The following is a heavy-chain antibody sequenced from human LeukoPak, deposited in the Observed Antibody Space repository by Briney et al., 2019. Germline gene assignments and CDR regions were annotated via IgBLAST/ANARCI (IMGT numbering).Heavy chain of an antibody. Sequence: GGSLRLSRAASGFTFSSYWMHWVRQAPGEGLVWVSRINSDGSTTSYADFVKGRFTISRDNAKNTLYLQMSSLRAEDTAVYYCARYGVGSGSYDGLDIWGQGTMLTVSS. D-gene: IGHD3-10*01. CDR3: ARYGVGSGSYDGLDI. V-gene: IGHV3-74*01. CDR2: INSDGSTT. CDR1: GFTFSSYW. J-gene: IGHJ3*02.